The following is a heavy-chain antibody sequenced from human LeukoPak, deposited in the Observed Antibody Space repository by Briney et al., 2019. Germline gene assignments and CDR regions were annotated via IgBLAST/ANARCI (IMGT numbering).Heavy chain of an antibody. CDR3: ARGVVYPTWSGPHWSDY. Sequence: GGSLRLSCAISGFTVSDNYMSWVRQAPGKGLEWVSIIYRGGNAYYADSVRGRFTISRDNAKNSLYLQMNSLRAEDTAVYYCARGVVYPTWSGPHWSDYWGQGTLVTVSS. CDR1: GFTVSDNY. V-gene: IGHV3-53*01. D-gene: IGHD3-3*01. J-gene: IGHJ4*02. CDR2: IYRGGNA.